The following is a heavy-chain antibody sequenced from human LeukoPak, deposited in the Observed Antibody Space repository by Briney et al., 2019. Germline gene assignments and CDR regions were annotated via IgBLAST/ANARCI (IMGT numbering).Heavy chain of an antibody. J-gene: IGHJ4*02. Sequence: GGSLRLSCAASGFTFSSYTMSWVRQAPGKGLEWVANIKQDGSEKYYVDSVKGRFTISRDNAKNSLYLQMNSLRAEDTAVHFCAKRGVVIRVILVGFHKEAYYFDSWGQGALVTVSS. CDR3: AKRGVVIRVILVGFHKEAYYFDS. V-gene: IGHV3-7*03. D-gene: IGHD3-22*01. CDR2: IKQDGSEK. CDR1: GFTFSSYT.